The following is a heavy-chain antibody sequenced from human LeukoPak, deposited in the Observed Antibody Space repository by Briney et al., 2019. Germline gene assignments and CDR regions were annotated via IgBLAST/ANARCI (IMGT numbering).Heavy chain of an antibody. V-gene: IGHV1-46*01. CDR2: INLSGGST. Sequence: ASVKVSCKASGYTFTGYYMHWVRQAPGQGLEWMGIINLSGGSTSYAQKFQGRVTMTRDMSTSTVYMELSSLRSEDTAVYYCARDRDSGYNYYYYMDVWGKGTTVTISS. CDR1: GYTFTGYY. J-gene: IGHJ6*03. CDR3: ARDRDSGYNYYYYMDV. D-gene: IGHD5-12*01.